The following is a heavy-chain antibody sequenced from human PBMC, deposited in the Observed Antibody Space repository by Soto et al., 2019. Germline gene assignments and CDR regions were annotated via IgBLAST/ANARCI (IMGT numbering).Heavy chain of an antibody. V-gene: IGHV3-23*01. CDR1: GFTFNNFA. D-gene: IGHD6-13*01. J-gene: IGHJ4*02. Sequence: EVQLLESGGALVQPGGSLRLACAASGFTFNNFAMNWGRQAPGKGLEWVSGITASGSFTYYAASVKGRFTISRDNRKNTLSLQIDSLRGEDTASYYCVKDSSRWYYFDYWGPGTLVTVSS. CDR3: VKDSSRWYYFDY. CDR2: ITASGSFT.